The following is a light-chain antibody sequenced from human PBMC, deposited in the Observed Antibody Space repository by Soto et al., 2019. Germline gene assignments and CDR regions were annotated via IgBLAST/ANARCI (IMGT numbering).Light chain of an antibody. J-gene: IGLJ3*02. CDR3: SSYAGSNNWV. CDR1: SSDVGGYNY. CDR2: EVS. V-gene: IGLV2-8*01. Sequence: QSVLTQPPSASGSTGQSVTISCTGTSSDVGGYNYVSWYQQHPGKAPKLMIYEVSKRPSGVPDRFSGSKSGNTPSLTVSGLQAEDEADYYCSSYAGSNNWVFGGGTKLTVL.